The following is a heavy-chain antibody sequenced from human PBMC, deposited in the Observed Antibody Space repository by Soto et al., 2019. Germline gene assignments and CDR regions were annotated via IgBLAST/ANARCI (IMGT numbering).Heavy chain of an antibody. V-gene: IGHV4-30-4*01. CDR2: IYYSGST. CDR3: ASTGYDKLSPAISPLDY. CDR1: GGSISSGDYY. D-gene: IGHD5-12*01. Sequence: PSETLSLTCTVSGGSISSGDYYWSWIRQPPGKGLEWIGYIYYSGSTYYNPSLKSRVTISVDTSKNQFSLKLSSVTAADTAVYYCASTGYDKLSPAISPLDYWGQGTLVTV. J-gene: IGHJ4*02.